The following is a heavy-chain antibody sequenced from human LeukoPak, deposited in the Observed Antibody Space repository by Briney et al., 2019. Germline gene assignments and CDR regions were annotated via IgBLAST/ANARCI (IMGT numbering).Heavy chain of an antibody. D-gene: IGHD1-1*01. J-gene: IGHJ6*03. Sequence: GGSLRLSFEAFGFTFSIYEVNWVRQAPGKGLEWLSHISDSCSSVHYADSVKGRFTISRDNSKNSLYLEMNSLRGEDTAIYYCARDATTAIGTVYMDVWGKGTTVTISS. V-gene: IGHV3-48*03. CDR1: GFTFSIYE. CDR2: ISDSCSSV. CDR3: ARDATTAIGTVYMDV.